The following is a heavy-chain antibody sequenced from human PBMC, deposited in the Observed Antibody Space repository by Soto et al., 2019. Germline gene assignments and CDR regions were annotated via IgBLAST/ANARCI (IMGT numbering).Heavy chain of an antibody. V-gene: IGHV1-18*01. CDR3: ARSYYDSSGYFVWFDP. D-gene: IGHD3-22*01. CDR1: GYTFTSYG. J-gene: IGHJ5*02. CDR2: ISAYNGNT. Sequence: ASVKVSCKASGYTFTSYGISWVRQAPGQGLEWMGWISAYNGNTNYAQKLQGRVTMTTDTSTSTAYMELRSLRSDDTAVYYCARSYYDSSGYFVWFDPWGQGTLVTVSS.